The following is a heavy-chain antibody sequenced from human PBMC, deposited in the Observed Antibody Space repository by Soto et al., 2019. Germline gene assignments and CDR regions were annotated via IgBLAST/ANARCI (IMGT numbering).Heavy chain of an antibody. CDR2: ISGSGGST. J-gene: IGHJ6*04. V-gene: IGHV3-23*01. D-gene: IGHD3-3*01. CDR3: AKDLHHTIFGVVTPMDV. Sequence: GGSLRLSCAASGFTFSSYAMSWVRQAPGKGLEWVSAISGSGGSTYYADSVKGRFTISRDNSRNTLYLQMNSLRAEDTAVYYCAKDLHHTIFGVVTPMDVWGKGTTVTVSS. CDR1: GFTFSSYA.